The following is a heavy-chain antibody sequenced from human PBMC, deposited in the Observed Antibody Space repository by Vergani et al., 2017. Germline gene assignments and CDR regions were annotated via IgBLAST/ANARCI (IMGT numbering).Heavy chain of an antibody. CDR1: GATFRSNT. CDR3: ARDTRGYGGDTEDYYYGKDV. D-gene: IGHD2-21*02. V-gene: IGHV1-69*04. CDR2: IIPVLGKT. Sequence: QVQLVQSGAEVKKPGSSVKVSCKASGATFRSNTISWVRQVPGQGLEWMGRIIPVLGKTKYAQDFQGRLTITADTSTRTAYMELTRLRNQDTAVYYCARDTRGYGGDTEDYYYGKDVWGQGTTVTVSS. J-gene: IGHJ6*02.